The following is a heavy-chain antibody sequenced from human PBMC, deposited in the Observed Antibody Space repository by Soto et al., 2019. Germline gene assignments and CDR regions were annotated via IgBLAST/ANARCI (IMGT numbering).Heavy chain of an antibody. J-gene: IGHJ6*02. V-gene: IGHV4-59*01. CDR1: GGSISSYY. D-gene: IGHD6-13*01. CDR3: ARAGGYSRTTPNPRAYDMDV. Sequence: SETLSLTCTVSGGSISSYYWSWIRQPPGKGLEWIGYISYSGSTNYNSSLKSRVTISVDTSKNQFSLKLSSVTAADTAVYYCARAGGYSRTTPNPRAYDMDVWGQGTTVTVSS. CDR2: ISYSGST.